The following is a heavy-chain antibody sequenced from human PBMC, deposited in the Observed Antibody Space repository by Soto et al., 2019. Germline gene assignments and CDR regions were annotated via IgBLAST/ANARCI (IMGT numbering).Heavy chain of an antibody. J-gene: IGHJ3*02. CDR1: GGSLSSDNFF. Sequence: QEQLQESGPGLVKPSQTLSVTCTVSGGSLSSDNFFWSWVRQHPETGLEWVGYIYHTGAAYYNPSLKSRLTISLDTSKNRFSLSLISVTAADTAVYYCAREVISPATSDAFDIWGQGTMVTVSS. CDR3: AREVISPATSDAFDI. CDR2: IYHTGAA. V-gene: IGHV4-31*03. D-gene: IGHD1-26*01.